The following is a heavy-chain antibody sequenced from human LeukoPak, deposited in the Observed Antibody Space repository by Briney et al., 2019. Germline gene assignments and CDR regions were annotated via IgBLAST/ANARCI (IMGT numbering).Heavy chain of an antibody. CDR1: GGSISSGGYY. J-gene: IGHJ4*02. Sequence: SQTPSLTCTVSGGSISSGGYYWSWIRQHPGKGLEWIGYIYYSGSTYYNPSLKSRVTISVDTSKNQFSLKLSSVTAADTAVYYCARVYYYDSSGYLRGHYFDYWGQGTLVTVSS. D-gene: IGHD3-22*01. V-gene: IGHV4-31*03. CDR3: ARVYYYDSSGYLRGHYFDY. CDR2: IYYSGST.